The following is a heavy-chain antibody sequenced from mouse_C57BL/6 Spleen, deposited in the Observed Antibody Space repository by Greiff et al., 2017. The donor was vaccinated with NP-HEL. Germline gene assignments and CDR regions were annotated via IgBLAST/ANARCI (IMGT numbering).Heavy chain of an antibody. CDR2: IRSKSNNYAT. CDR1: GFSFNTYA. J-gene: IGHJ4*01. CDR3: GRHQGAMDY. V-gene: IGHV10-1*01. Sequence: GGGLVQPKGSLKLSCAASGFSFNTYAMNWVRQAPGKGLEWVARIRSKSNNYATYYADSVKDRFTISRDDSESMLYLQMNNLKTEDTAMYYCGRHQGAMDYWGQGTSVTVSS.